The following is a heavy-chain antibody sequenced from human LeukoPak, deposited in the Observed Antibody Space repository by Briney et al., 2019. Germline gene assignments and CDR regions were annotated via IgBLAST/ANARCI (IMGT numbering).Heavy chain of an antibody. CDR3: ARVPRQDGYKDY. V-gene: IGHV4-38-2*02. J-gene: IGHJ4*02. Sequence: SETLSLTCTVSGYSISSGYYWGWIRQPPGKGLEWIGSIYYSGSTYYNPSLKSRVTISVDTSKNQFSLKLSSVTAADTAVYYCARVPRQDGYKDYWGQGTLVTVSS. CDR2: IYYSGST. D-gene: IGHD5-24*01. CDR1: GYSISSGYY.